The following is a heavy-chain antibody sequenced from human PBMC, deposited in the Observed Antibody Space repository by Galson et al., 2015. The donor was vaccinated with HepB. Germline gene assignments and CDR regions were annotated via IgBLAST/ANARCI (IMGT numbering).Heavy chain of an antibody. J-gene: IGHJ3*02. CDR2: SIAGNGNT. Sequence: SVKVSCKASGYTLTSYAMHWVRQAPGQRLEWRGWSIAGNGNTKYSQKFQGRVTITRDTSASTAYMEPSSLRSEDTAVYYCARANAAMGRGAFDIWGQGTMVTVSS. V-gene: IGHV1-3*01. CDR1: GYTLTSYA. CDR3: ARANAAMGRGAFDI. D-gene: IGHD2-2*01.